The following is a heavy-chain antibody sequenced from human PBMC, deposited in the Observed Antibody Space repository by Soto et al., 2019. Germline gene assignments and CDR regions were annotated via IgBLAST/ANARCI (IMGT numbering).Heavy chain of an antibody. CDR2: ISYDGSNK. Sequence: VGSVRLSCAASGFTFSSYGMHWVRQAPGKGLEWVAVISYDGSNKYYADSVKGRFTISRDNSKNTLYLQMNSLRAEDTAVYYCAKDRGWETHNYFHYWGQGTLDTVSS. CDR1: GFTFSSYG. V-gene: IGHV3-30*18. D-gene: IGHD1-26*01. CDR3: AKDRGWETHNYFHY. J-gene: IGHJ4*02.